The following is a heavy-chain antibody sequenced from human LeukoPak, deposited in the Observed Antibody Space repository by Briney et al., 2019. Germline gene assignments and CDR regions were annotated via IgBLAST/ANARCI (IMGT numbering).Heavy chain of an antibody. CDR2: XXXXXXT. D-gene: IGHD3-22*01. Sequence: SETLSLTCAVYGGSFSGYYWSWIRQPPGKGLXXXXXXXXXXXTNYNPSLKSRVTISVDTSKNQFSLKLSSVTAADTAVYYCARTTSGDYYDSSGYRLGYFDYWGQGTLVTVSS. CDR1: GGSFSGYY. V-gene: IGHV4-34*01. CDR3: ARTTSGDYYDSSGYRLGYFDY. J-gene: IGHJ4*02.